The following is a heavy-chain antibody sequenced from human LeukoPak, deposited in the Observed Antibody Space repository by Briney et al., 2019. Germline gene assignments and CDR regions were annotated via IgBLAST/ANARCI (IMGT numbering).Heavy chain of an antibody. Sequence: PGGSLRLSCVASGFTFNTYSVNWVRQAPGKGLEWVSSISSSSSYIYYADSVKGRFTISRDNAKNSLYLQMNSLRVEDTAVYYCAPYSSTWYAFQYWGQGTLVTVSS. CDR3: APYSSTWYAFQY. J-gene: IGHJ1*01. D-gene: IGHD6-13*01. V-gene: IGHV3-21*01. CDR2: ISSSSSYI. CDR1: GFTFNTYS.